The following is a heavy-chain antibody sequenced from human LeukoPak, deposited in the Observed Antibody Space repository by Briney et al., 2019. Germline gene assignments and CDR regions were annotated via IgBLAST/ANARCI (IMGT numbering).Heavy chain of an antibody. CDR1: GFSLTTSGVG. D-gene: IGHD2-15*01. J-gene: IGHJ4*02. V-gene: IGHV2-5*02. CDR3: SHIYSYGTFDY. Sequence: SGPTLAKPTQTLTLTCTFSGFSLTTSGVGLGWIRQPPGKALEWLALIYWDDDKRYSPSLTSRLTITKDTSKNQVVLTMTNMDPVDTATYYCSHIYSYGTFDYWGQGTLVTVSS. CDR2: IYWDDDK.